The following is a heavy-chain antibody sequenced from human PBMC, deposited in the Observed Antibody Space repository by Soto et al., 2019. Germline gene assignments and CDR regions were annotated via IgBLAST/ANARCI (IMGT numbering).Heavy chain of an antibody. J-gene: IGHJ4*02. CDR3: AKYPRWNAESHVFDY. D-gene: IGHD1-1*01. CDR1: GFTFSNYA. Sequence: GGSLRLSCGASGFTFSNYAMSWVRQAPGKGLEWVSGISGSGGNTYYADSVKGRFTISRDNSKNTLYLQMNRLKAEDTAMYYCAKYPRWNAESHVFDYWGQGTLVTVSS. CDR2: ISGSGGNT. V-gene: IGHV3-23*01.